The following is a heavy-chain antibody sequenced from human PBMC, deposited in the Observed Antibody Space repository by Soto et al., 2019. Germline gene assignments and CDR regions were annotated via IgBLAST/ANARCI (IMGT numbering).Heavy chain of an antibody. Sequence: PSETLSLTCTVSGASISYGGFSWSWIRQSPGKGLEWIGYISHLESTYFHPSFKSRLTMSIDGTRNQFSLKLSSVTAADMAVYYCARGGGYDSFDYWGQGVLVTV. D-gene: IGHD5-12*01. J-gene: IGHJ4*02. CDR2: ISHLEST. CDR3: ARGGGYDSFDY. CDR1: GASISYGGFS. V-gene: IGHV4-30-2*06.